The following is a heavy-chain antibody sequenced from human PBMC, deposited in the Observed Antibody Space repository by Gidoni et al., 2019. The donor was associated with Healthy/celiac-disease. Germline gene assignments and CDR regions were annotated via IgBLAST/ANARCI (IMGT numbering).Heavy chain of an antibody. V-gene: IGHV3-23*01. J-gene: IGHJ4*02. CDR1: GLTFSSYS. CDR3: AKPTSGGSYFY. CDR2: ISGSGGST. Sequence: EVQLLESGGGLVQPGGSLRPSCAASGLTFSSYSMSWVRQAPGKGLGWVSAISGSGGSTYYADSVKGRFTISRDNSKNTLYLQMNSLRAEDTAVYYCAKPTSGGSYFYWGQGTLVTVSS. D-gene: IGHD1-26*01.